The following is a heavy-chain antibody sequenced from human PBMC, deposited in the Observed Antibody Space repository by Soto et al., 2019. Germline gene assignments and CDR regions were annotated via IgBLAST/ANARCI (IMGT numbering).Heavy chain of an antibody. CDR3: ARGTFDTSGNYFAGWFGP. D-gene: IGHD3-22*01. V-gene: IGHV1-2*02. J-gene: IGHJ5*02. CDR1: AYIFTDYY. CDR2: IIPNNGGT. Sequence: QVQLEQSGAEVKKPGASVKVSCKASAYIFTDYYIHWVRQAPGQGLEWMGWIIPNNGGTKYAQKFQDRVTMTTDTSITTAYMDLSRLRSDDTAVYYCARGTFDTSGNYFAGWFGPWGQGTLVTVSS.